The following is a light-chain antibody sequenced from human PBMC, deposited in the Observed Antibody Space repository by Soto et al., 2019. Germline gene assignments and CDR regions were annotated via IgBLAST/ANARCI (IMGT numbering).Light chain of an antibody. CDR2: DAY. CDR3: QKSDHLPL. V-gene: IGKV1-33*01. J-gene: IGKJ3*01. CDR1: HDIGNS. Sequence: DIQMTQSPPSLSASVGDRVTITCQASHDIGNSLNWYQHKPGQAPNLVLYDAYNLETWAPATFSASAFGTDFTYTISLMGPEVIATYYCQKSDHLPLFGPGTKVHIK.